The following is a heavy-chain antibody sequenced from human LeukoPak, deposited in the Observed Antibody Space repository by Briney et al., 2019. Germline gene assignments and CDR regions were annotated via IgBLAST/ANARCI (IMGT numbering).Heavy chain of an antibody. Sequence: SETLSLNCSVSGGSISSTNKYWGWIRQPPGKRLEWIGSIFYTGSDYYKPSLKSRGTISVDTSKNQFSLKLSSVTAADTAAYYCARQLGIFSGFDIWGRGTMVTVSS. D-gene: IGHD1-26*01. CDR3: ARQLGIFSGFDI. J-gene: IGHJ3*02. CDR1: GGSISSTNKY. V-gene: IGHV4-39*01. CDR2: IFYTGSD.